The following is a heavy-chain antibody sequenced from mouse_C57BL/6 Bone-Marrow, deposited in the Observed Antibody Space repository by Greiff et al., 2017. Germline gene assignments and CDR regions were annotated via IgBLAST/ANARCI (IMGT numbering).Heavy chain of an antibody. CDR2: INPNNGGT. V-gene: IGHV1-26*01. J-gene: IGHJ4*01. CDR1: GYTFTDYY. Sequence: EVQLQQSGPELVKPGASVKISCKASGYTFTDYYMNWVKQSHGKSLEWIGDINPNNGGTSYNQKFKGKATLTVDKSSSTAYLELRSLTSEDSAVYYCARRGYDYDVGYYAMDYWGQGTSVTVSS. CDR3: ARRGYDYDVGYYAMDY. D-gene: IGHD2-4*01.